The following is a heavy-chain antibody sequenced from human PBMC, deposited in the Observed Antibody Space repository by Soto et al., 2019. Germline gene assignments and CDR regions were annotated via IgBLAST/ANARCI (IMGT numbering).Heavy chain of an antibody. D-gene: IGHD6-19*01. CDR2: IIPTIGTA. CDR3: ARSETAGHRGFDI. J-gene: IGHJ3*02. Sequence: QVQLVQSGAEMREPGSSVKVSCKASGGTFSSSAINWLRQAPGQGPEWMGGIIPTIGTANYFEKFRGRVTITADTSTSTAYMEVSSLTSEDTAMYFCARSETAGHRGFDIWGQGTMVTVSS. CDR1: GGTFSSSA. V-gene: IGHV1-69*06.